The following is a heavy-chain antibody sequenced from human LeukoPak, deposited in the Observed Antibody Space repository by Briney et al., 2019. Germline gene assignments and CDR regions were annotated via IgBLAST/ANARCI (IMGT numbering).Heavy chain of an antibody. D-gene: IGHD6-13*01. CDR3: AREGVGYSSSQYDY. CDR2: INYSGGN. CDR1: GGSISSSNW. J-gene: IGHJ4*02. V-gene: IGHV4-4*02. Sequence: SETLSLTCAVSGGSISSSNWWSWVRQPPGKGLEWIGEINYSGGNNYNPSLKSRLTISVDTSKNQFSLRLSSVTAADTAVYYCAREGVGYSSSQYDYWGQGTLVTVSS.